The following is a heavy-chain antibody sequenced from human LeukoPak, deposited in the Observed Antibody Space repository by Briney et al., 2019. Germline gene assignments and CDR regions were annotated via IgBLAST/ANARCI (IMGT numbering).Heavy chain of an antibody. D-gene: IGHD5-18*01. J-gene: IGHJ4*02. CDR3: ARDTAMVSHFDY. V-gene: IGHV1-2*02. CDR1: GYTFTSYG. Sequence: ASVKVSCKASGYTFTSYGISWVRQAPGQGLEWMGWINPNSGGTNYAQKFQGRVTMTRDTSISTAYMELSRLRSDDTAVYYCARDTAMVSHFDYWGQGTLVTVSS. CDR2: INPNSGGT.